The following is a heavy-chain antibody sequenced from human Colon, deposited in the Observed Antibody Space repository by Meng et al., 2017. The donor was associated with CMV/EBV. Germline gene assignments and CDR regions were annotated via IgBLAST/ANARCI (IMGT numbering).Heavy chain of an antibody. J-gene: IGHJ4*02. CDR3: AREKDYNNHRFDY. Sequence: GGSLRLSCAASGFTFTTTAMHWVRQAPGKGLEWVAFIHYDGTEKYSGDSVKGRFTISRDNSRNTLYLQMNSLRVDDTALYYCAREKDYNNHRFDYWGQGTQVTVSS. D-gene: IGHD4-11*01. V-gene: IGHV3-30*02. CDR1: GFTFTTTA. CDR2: IHYDGTEK.